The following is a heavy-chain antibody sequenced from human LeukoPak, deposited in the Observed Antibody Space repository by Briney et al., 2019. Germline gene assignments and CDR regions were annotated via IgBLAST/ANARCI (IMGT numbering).Heavy chain of an antibody. CDR3: ARTGAADSYGPPYYFDY. CDR2: IIPTFGTA. Sequence: AASVKVSCKASGGTFSSYAISWVRQAPGQGLEWMGGIIPTFGTANYAQKFQGRVTITADESTSTAYMELSSLRSEDTAVYYCARTGAADSYGPPYYFDYWGQGTLVTVSS. CDR1: GGTFSSYA. V-gene: IGHV1-69*13. D-gene: IGHD5-18*01. J-gene: IGHJ4*02.